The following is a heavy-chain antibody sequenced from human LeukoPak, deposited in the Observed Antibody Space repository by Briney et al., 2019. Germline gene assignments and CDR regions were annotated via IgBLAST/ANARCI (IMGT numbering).Heavy chain of an antibody. CDR3: AKSQVTGWYDFDY. V-gene: IGHV3-30*02. J-gene: IGHJ4*02. CDR1: GFTFSGYG. Sequence: GGSLRLSCAASGFTFSGYGTNWVRQAPGKGLEWVASIRSDGSDKKYADSVKGQFTISRDNSKSTLNLQMNSLRPEDTAVYYCAKSQVTGWYDFDYWGQGTLVVVSS. CDR2: IRSDGSDK. D-gene: IGHD6-19*01.